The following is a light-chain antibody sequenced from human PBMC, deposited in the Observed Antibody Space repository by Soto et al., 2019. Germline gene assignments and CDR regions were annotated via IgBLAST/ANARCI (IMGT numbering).Light chain of an antibody. CDR3: DQRGN. CDR2: DTS. CDR1: QSVNKH. J-gene: IGKJ3*01. V-gene: IGKV3-11*01. Sequence: TGERATLSCRASQSVNKHLAWYQHRPGQAPRLLIYDTSYRTAGIPARFSGSGSGTDFTLTISSLEPDKLAVSCCDQRGNFVLGTRVDIK.